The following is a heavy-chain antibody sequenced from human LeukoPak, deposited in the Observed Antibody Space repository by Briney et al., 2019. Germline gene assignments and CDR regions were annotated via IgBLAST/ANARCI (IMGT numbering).Heavy chain of an antibody. CDR2: ISASGGST. D-gene: IGHD6-25*01. CDR3: THIAAAGPIDY. V-gene: IGHV3-23*01. CDR1: GFTFSSYS. Sequence: GGSLRLSCAASGFTFSSYSMSWVRQAPGKGLEWVSSISASGGSTYYADSVKGRFTISRDNSKNTLYLQMNSLKTEDTAVYYCTHIAAAGPIDYWGQGTLVTVSS. J-gene: IGHJ4*02.